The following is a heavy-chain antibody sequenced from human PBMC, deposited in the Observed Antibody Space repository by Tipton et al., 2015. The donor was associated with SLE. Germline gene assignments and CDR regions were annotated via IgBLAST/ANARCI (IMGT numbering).Heavy chain of an antibody. CDR3: ANFVALFRVDR. V-gene: IGHV3-30*19. J-gene: IGHJ4*02. CDR2: ISNDGSKT. D-gene: IGHD2/OR15-2a*01. Sequence: QLVQSGGGVVQPGRSLRLSCAASGFNFNIYAMHWVRQAPGKGLEWVAIISNDGSKTYYADSVKGRFTISRDNSKDTVHLQMDSRRPEDTALYYGANFVALFRVDRWCQRTLVTVSS. CDR1: GFNFNIYA.